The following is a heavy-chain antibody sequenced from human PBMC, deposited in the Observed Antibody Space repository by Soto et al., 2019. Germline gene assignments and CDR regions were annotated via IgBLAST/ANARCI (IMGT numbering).Heavy chain of an antibody. J-gene: IGHJ5*02. D-gene: IGHD3-3*01. CDR3: ARGQRFHDWFDP. CDR1: GGSMSSYY. CDR2: VYSSGGT. V-gene: IGHV4-4*07. Sequence: QSLTCTVSGGSMSSYYWTWIRQPAGKGLEWIGRVYSSGGTHYNPSLKSRVTISLDTSKNQFSLRLLSVTDADTAVYYCARGQRFHDWFDPWGQGTLVTVYS.